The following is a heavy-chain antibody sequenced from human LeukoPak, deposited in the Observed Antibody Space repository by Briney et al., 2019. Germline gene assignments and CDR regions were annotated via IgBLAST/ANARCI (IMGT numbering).Heavy chain of an antibody. Sequence: ASVKVSCKASGYTFTGYYMHWVRQAPGQGLEWMGWINPNSGGTNYAQKFQGRVTMTRDTSISTAYMELSRLRSDDTAVYYCARDQEWELPSPVYWGQGTLVTVSS. CDR3: ARDQEWELPSPVY. CDR1: GYTFTGYY. V-gene: IGHV1-2*02. CDR2: INPNSGGT. J-gene: IGHJ4*02. D-gene: IGHD1-26*01.